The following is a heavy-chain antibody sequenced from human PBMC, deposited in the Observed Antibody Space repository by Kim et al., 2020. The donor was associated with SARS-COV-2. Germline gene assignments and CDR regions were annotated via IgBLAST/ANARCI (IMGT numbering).Heavy chain of an antibody. CDR3: ARDREYYDILTGYYITYYYYYYSGMDV. V-gene: IGHV3-30-3*01. Sequence: GGSLRLSCAASGFTFSSYAMHWVRQAPGKGLEWVAVISYDGSNKYYADSVKGRFTISRDNSKNTLYLQMNSLRAEDTAVYYCARDREYYDILTGYYITYYYYYYSGMDVWGQGTTLTVSS. J-gene: IGHJ6*02. CDR2: ISYDGSNK. D-gene: IGHD3-9*01. CDR1: GFTFSSYA.